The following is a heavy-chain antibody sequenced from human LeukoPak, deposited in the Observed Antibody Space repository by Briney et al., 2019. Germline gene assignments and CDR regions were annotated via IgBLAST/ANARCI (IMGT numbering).Heavy chain of an antibody. D-gene: IGHD2-21*02. V-gene: IGHV4-39*01. CDR2: IFYTGNI. Sequence: PSETLSLTCTVSGYSIGGSNYYWGWVRQPPGKGLEWIGSIFYTGNIYYKSSLKSRVTVSVDTSRNQFFLNLNSVTAADTAVYYCARQSRVLTTAIPFDYWGQGTLVTVSS. J-gene: IGHJ4*02. CDR1: GYSIGGSNYY. CDR3: ARQSRVLTTAIPFDY.